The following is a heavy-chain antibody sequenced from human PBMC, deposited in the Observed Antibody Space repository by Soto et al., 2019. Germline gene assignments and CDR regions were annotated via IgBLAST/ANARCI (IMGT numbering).Heavy chain of an antibody. CDR3: ARRARTATTNWGAFDV. CDR2: ISYSADKT. V-gene: IGHV3-23*01. J-gene: IGHJ3*01. Sequence: EVQLLESGGGLVQPGGSLRLSFAASGFTFNTYAMNWVGQAPGKGLEWVSTISYSADKTHYADSVKGRFTISRDNSRDTLFLQMNSLRADDAAVYYCARRARTATTNWGAFDVWGQGTMVTVSS. CDR1: GFTFNTYA. D-gene: IGHD1-7*01.